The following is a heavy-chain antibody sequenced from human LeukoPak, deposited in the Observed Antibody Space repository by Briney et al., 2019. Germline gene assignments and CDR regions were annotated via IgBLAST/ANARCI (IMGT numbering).Heavy chain of an antibody. CDR1: GFTVSSNY. CDR2: IYSGGST. Sequence: GGSLRLSCEASGFTVSSNYMSWVRQAPGKGLEWVSVIYSGGSTYYADSVKGRFTISRDNSKNTLYLQMNSLRAEDTAVYYCARDLYCSSTSCSAGGYWGQGTLVTVSS. D-gene: IGHD2-2*01. CDR3: ARDLYCSSTSCSAGGY. V-gene: IGHV3-53*01. J-gene: IGHJ4*02.